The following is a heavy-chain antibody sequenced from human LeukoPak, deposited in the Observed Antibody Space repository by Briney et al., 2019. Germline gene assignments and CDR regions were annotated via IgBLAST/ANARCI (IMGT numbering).Heavy chain of an antibody. CDR3: ARVFGGYYDILTGWGYYFDY. CDR2: IYYSGST. Sequence: SETLSLTCTVSGGSISSGDYYWSWIRQPPGKGLEWIGYIYYSGSTYYNPSLKSRVTISVDTSKNQFSLKLSSVTAADTAVYYCARVFGGYYDILTGWGYYFDYWGQGTLVTVSS. CDR1: GGSISSGDYY. V-gene: IGHV4-30-4*01. D-gene: IGHD3-9*01. J-gene: IGHJ4*02.